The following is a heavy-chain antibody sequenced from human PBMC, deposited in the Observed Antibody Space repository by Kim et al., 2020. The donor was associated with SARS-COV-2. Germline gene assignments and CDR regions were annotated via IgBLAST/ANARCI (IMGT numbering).Heavy chain of an antibody. V-gene: IGHV3-30*04. CDR2: ISHDAKET. CDR3: VRDGPSDPNDLDY. Sequence: GGSLRLSCVASGFTFTTYAIHWVRQAPGKALECLGVISHDAKETHYADAAKGRFTISRDNSKNTVYLHMASLRSEDTAVYYCVRDGPSDPNDLDYWGQGTLVTVSS. D-gene: IGHD1-1*01. J-gene: IGHJ4*02. CDR1: GFTFTTYA.